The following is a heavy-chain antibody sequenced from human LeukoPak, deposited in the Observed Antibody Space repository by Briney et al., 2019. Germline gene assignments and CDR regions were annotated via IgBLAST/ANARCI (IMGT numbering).Heavy chain of an antibody. Sequence: ASVKVSCKASGYTLTGYYMHWVRQAPGQGLEWMGWINLNSGGTNSAQKFQGRVTMTRDTSISTAYMELSRLRSDDTAVYYCARVRYRLAETYIDYWGQGTLVTVSS. V-gene: IGHV1-2*02. CDR1: GYTLTGYY. J-gene: IGHJ4*02. D-gene: IGHD3-16*01. CDR3: ARVRYRLAETYIDY. CDR2: INLNSGGT.